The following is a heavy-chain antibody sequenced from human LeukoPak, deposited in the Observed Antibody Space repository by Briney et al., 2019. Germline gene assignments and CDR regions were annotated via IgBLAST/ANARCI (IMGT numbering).Heavy chain of an antibody. V-gene: IGHV4-59*08. CDR3: ARLSVTTTFFDY. J-gene: IGHJ4*02. CDR2: IYYSGSA. D-gene: IGHD4-17*01. CDR1: GVSISSYY. Sequence: SETLSLTCTVSGVSISSYYWSWIRQPPGKGLEWIGYIYYSGSANYNPSLKSRATISVDTSKKQFSLKVSSVTAADTAVYYCARLSVTTTFFDYWGQGTLVTVSS.